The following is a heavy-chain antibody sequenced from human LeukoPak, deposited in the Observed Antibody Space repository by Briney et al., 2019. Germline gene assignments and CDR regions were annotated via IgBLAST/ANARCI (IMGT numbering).Heavy chain of an antibody. D-gene: IGHD2-15*01. J-gene: IGHJ4*02. CDR2: ISYDGNNK. V-gene: IGHV3-30*18. Sequence: GRSLRLSCAASGFTFSSYDMHWVRQAPGKGLEWVAIISYDGNNKYYADSVKGRFTIYRDYSKNTLYLQMNSLRVEYTAVYYCAKRIGFWGQGTLVTVSS. CDR1: GFTFSSYD. CDR3: AKRIGF.